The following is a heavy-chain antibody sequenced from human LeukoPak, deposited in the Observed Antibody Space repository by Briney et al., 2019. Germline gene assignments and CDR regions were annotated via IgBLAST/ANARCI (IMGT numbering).Heavy chain of an antibody. CDR3: ARGPLSKRNWFDP. CDR1: GYTFTSYD. D-gene: IGHD2/OR15-2a*01. Sequence: ASVKVSCKASGYTFTSYDIDWVRQATGQGLEWMGWMNPNSGNTGYAQKFQGRVTMTRNTSISTAYMELSSLRSEDTAVYYCARGPLSKRNWFDPWGQGTLVTVSS. CDR2: MNPNSGNT. J-gene: IGHJ5*02. V-gene: IGHV1-8*01.